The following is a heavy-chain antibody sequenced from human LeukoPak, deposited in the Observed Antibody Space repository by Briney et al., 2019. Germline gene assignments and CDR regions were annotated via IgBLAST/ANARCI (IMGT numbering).Heavy chain of an antibody. V-gene: IGHV3-64D*09. Sequence: GGSLRLSCAASGFTFSSYAMHWVRQAPGKGLEYVSAISSNGGSTYYADSVKGRFTISRDNSKNTLYLQMSSLRAEDTAVYYCVKGGYSSGWYYFDYWGQGTLATVSS. D-gene: IGHD6-19*01. J-gene: IGHJ4*02. CDR2: ISSNGGST. CDR1: GFTFSSYA. CDR3: VKGGYSSGWYYFDY.